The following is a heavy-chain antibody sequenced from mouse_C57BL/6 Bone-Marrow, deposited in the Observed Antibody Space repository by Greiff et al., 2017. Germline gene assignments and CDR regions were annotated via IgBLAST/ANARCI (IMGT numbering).Heavy chain of an antibody. V-gene: IGHV1-55*01. J-gene: IGHJ4*01. CDR2: IYPGSGST. CDR3: ARERGLLPYAMDY. CDR1: GYTFTSYW. Sequence: VQLQQPGAELVKPGASVKMSCKASGYTFTSYWITWVKQRPGRGLEWIGDIYPGSGSTNYNEKFKSKATLTVDTSSSTAYMQLSSLTSEDSAVYYCARERGLLPYAMDYWGQGTSVTVSS. D-gene: IGHD1-1*01.